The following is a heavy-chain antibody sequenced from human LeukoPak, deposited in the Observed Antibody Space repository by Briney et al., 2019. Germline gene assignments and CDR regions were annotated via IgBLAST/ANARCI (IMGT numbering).Heavy chain of an antibody. V-gene: IGHV1-69*13. Sequence: SVKVSCKASGYTFTSYGISWVRQAPGQGLEWMGGIIPIFGTANYAQKFQGRVTITADESTSTAYMELSSLRSEDTAVYYCARSGTSPMTTVTDYDYWGQGTLVTVSS. CDR3: ARSGTSPMTTVTDYDY. J-gene: IGHJ4*02. CDR2: IIPIFGTA. CDR1: GYTFTSYG. D-gene: IGHD4-17*01.